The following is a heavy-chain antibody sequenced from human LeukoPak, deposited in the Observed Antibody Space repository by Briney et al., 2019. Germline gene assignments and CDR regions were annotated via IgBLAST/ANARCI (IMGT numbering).Heavy chain of an antibody. CDR3: ARNYAPGGPFDF. D-gene: IGHD3-10*01. CDR1: GGSISSSSYY. CDR2: IYYSGST. V-gene: IGHV4-39*07. Sequence: SETLSLTCTVSGGSISSSSYYWGWIRQPPGKGLEWIGSIYYSGSTYYNPSLKSRVTISVDTSKNQFSLKLSSVTAADTAVYYCARNYAPGGPFDFWGQGTLVTVSS. J-gene: IGHJ4*02.